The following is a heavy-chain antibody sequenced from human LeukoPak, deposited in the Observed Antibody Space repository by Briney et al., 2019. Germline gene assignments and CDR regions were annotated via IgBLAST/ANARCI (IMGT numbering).Heavy chain of an antibody. CDR1: GGSISSFY. V-gene: IGHV4-4*07. D-gene: IGHD6-19*01. CDR2: IYISGST. J-gene: IGHJ6*03. CDR3: AVEKTEGIAVAGTRANYYYYYMDV. Sequence: PSETLSLTCAVSGGSISSFYWSWTRQPAGKGLEWIGRIYISGSTNYSPSLKSRVTMSIDTSKNQFSLKLSSVTAADTAVYYCAVEKTEGIAVAGTRANYYYYYMDVWGKGTTVTVSS.